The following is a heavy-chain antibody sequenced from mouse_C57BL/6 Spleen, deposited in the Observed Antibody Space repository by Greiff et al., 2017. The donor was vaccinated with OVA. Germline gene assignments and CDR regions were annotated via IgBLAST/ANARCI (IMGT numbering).Heavy chain of an antibody. J-gene: IGHJ4*01. CDR2: INPSSGYT. CDR1: GYTFTSYT. D-gene: IGHD2-2*01. CDR3: ARSMDDGYDGDSMDY. V-gene: IGHV1-4*01. Sequence: VQLQQSGAELARPGASVKMSCKASGYTFTSYTMHWVKQRPGQDLEWIGYINPSSGYTKYNQKFKDKATLNADKSSSTAYIHMISLKSEDSAVYDCARSMDDGYDGDSMDYWGQGTSVTVSS.